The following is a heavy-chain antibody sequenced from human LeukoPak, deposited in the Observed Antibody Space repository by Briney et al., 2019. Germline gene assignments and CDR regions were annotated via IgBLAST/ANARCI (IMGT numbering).Heavy chain of an antibody. V-gene: IGHV4-59*01. CDR1: GGSISSYY. J-gene: IGHJ4*02. D-gene: IGHD3-16*02. CDR3: ASGITFGGVIDGFDY. CDR2: IYYSGST. Sequence: SETLSLTCTVSGGSISSYYWSWIRQPPGKGLEWIGYIYYSGSTNYNPSLKSRVTISVDTSKNQFSLKLSSVTAADTAVYYCASGITFGGVIDGFDYWGQGTLVTVSS.